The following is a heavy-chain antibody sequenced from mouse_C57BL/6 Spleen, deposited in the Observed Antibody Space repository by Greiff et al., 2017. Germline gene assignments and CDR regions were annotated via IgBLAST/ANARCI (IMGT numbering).Heavy chain of an antibody. V-gene: IGHV1-81*01. CDR1: GYTFTSYG. D-gene: IGHD1-1*01. J-gene: IGHJ3*01. CDR3: ARERITPFAY. Sequence: QVQLKESGAELARPGASVKLSCKASGYTFTSYGISWVKQRTGQGLEWIGEIYPRSGNTYYNEKFKGKATLTADKSSSTAYMELRSLTSEDSAVYFCARERITPFAYWGQGTLGTVSA. CDR2: IYPRSGNT.